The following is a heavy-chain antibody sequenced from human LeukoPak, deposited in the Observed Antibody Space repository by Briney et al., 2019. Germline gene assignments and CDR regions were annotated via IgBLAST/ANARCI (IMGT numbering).Heavy chain of an antibody. V-gene: IGHV3-23*01. CDR1: GFTFSSYA. Sequence: PGGSMTLSCAASGFTFSSYAMSWVRQAPGKGLEWVSTISGSGDNTYYADSVKGRFTISRDNSKNTLYLQMNSLRADDTAVYYCAKGRSGVVVAALNYWGQGTPVTVSS. CDR2: ISGSGDNT. CDR3: AKGRSGVVVAALNY. D-gene: IGHD2-15*01. J-gene: IGHJ4*02.